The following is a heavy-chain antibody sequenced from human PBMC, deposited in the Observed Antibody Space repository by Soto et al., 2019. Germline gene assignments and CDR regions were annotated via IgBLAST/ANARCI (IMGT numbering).Heavy chain of an antibody. D-gene: IGHD3-22*01. V-gene: IGHV4-34*01. CDR2: INHSGST. CDR3: ARGRPYYYDSSGYYSYYFDY. CDR1: GGSFSGYY. Sequence: PXATLSLTCAVYGGSFSGYYWSWIRQPPGKGLEWIGEINHSGSTNYNPSLKSRVTISVDTSKNQFSLKLSSVTAADTAVYYCARGRPYYYDSSGYYSYYFDYWGQGTLVTVSS. J-gene: IGHJ4*02.